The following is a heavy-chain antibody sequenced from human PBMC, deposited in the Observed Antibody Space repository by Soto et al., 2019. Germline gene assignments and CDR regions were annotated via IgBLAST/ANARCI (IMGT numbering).Heavy chain of an antibody. J-gene: IGHJ6*03. CDR1: GFTFRSFA. V-gene: IGHV3-23*01. CDR2: ISGSGGRT. D-gene: IGHD6-6*01. Sequence: EVQLLESGGGLVQPGESLRLSCAASGFTFRSFAMRWVRQAPGKGLEWVSAISGSGGRTYYADSVKGRFTISRDNSKNTLYLLMNSLRAEDTAVYYCAKDAAALVRYYFYYYMDVWGKGTTVTVSS. CDR3: AKDAAALVRYYFYYYMDV.